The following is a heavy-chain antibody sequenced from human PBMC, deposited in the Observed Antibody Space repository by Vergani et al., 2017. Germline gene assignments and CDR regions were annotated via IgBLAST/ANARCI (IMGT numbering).Heavy chain of an antibody. D-gene: IGHD7-27*01. CDR3: AKEPWGAGGAGWFDP. CDR2: ISSGSGYI. V-gene: IGHV3-21*04. CDR1: GFPLSSYS. Sequence: EVQLVESGGGPVKPGGSLRLSCAVSGFPLSSYSMNWVRQAPGKGLEWVSSISSGSGYIYYADSVKGRFTISRDNAKNSLYLQMNSLRAEDTAVYYCAKEPWGAGGAGWFDPWGQGTLVTVSS. J-gene: IGHJ5*02.